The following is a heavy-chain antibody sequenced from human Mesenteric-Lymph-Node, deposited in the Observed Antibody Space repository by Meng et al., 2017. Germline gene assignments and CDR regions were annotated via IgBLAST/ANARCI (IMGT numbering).Heavy chain of an antibody. CDR1: GGSFSGYY. V-gene: IGHV4-34*01. Sequence: GSLRLSCAVYGGSFSGYYWSWIRQPPGKGLEWIGSIYYSGSTYYNPSLKSRVTISVDTSKNQFSLKLSSVTAADTAVYYCARGGKLLWFGELWFHWGQGTLVTVSS. D-gene: IGHD3-10*01. J-gene: IGHJ4*02. CDR3: ARGGKLLWFGELWFH. CDR2: IYYSGST.